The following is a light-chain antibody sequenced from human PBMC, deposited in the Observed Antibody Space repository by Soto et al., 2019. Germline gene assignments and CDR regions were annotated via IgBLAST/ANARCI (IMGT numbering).Light chain of an antibody. CDR3: QQYNDYSPYT. CDR2: KAS. V-gene: IGKV1-5*03. CDR1: QSISTW. J-gene: IGKJ2*01. Sequence: DIQMTQSPSTLSASVGDRVTITCRASQSISTWLAWYHQKPGKAPKLLIYKASSLESGVPSRFSGSGSGTEFTLTISSLQPDDFATYYCQQYNDYSPYTFGQGTKLEIK.